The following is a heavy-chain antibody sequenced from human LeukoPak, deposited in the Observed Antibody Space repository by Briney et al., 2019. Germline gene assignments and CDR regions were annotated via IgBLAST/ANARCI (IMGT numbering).Heavy chain of an antibody. D-gene: IGHD3-3*01. CDR2: IYYSGST. CDR3: ARGGSDFWSGYWPPFDY. Sequence: SETLSLTCTVSGGSISSYYWSWIRQPLGKGLEWIGYIYYSGSTNYNPSLKSRVTISVDTSKNQFSLKLSSVTAADTAVYYCARGGSDFWSGYWPPFDYWGQGTLVTVSS. J-gene: IGHJ4*02. CDR1: GGSISSYY. V-gene: IGHV4-59*01.